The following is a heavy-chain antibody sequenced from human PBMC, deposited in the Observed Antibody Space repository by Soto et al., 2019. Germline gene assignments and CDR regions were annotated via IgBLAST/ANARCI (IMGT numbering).Heavy chain of an antibody. J-gene: IGHJ6*02. CDR1: GGSFSGYY. CDR2: INHSGST. D-gene: IGHD2-15*01. CDR3: ARGPTKSNCSGGSCYSRGHYYYYYGMDV. V-gene: IGHV4-34*01. Sequence: TSETLSLTCAVYGGSFSGYYWSWIRQPPGKGLEWIGEINHSGSTNYNPSLKSRVTISVDTSKNQFSLKLSSVTAADTAVYYCARGPTKSNCSGGSCYSRGHYYYYYGMDVWGQGTTVTVS.